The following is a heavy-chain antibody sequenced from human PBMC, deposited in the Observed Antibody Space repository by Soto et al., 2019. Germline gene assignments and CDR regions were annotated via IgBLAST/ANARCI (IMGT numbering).Heavy chain of an antibody. CDR1: GFTFSSYS. CDR3: ASNGVIAVAAKPYWYFDL. V-gene: IGHV3-48*02. CDR2: ISSSSSTI. J-gene: IGHJ2*01. Sequence: GGSLRLSCAASGFTFSSYSMNWVRQAPGKGLEWVSYISSSSSTIYYADSVKGRFTISRDNAKNSLYLQMNSLRDEDTAVYYCASNGVIAVAAKPYWYFDLWGRGTLVTVSS. D-gene: IGHD6-19*01.